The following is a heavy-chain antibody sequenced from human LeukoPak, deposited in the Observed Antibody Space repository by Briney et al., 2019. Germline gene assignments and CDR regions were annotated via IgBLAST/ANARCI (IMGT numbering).Heavy chain of an antibody. J-gene: IGHJ6*03. CDR3: ARRRGYSSSWYAVDYYYYYMDV. D-gene: IGHD6-13*01. Sequence: SETLSLPCTVSGGSISRYYWSWIRHPPGKALEWIGYIYTRGSTNYNPSLKSRVTISVDTSKNQFSLKLSSVTAADTAVYYCARRRGYSSSWYAVDYYYYYMDVWGKGTTVTVSS. CDR2: IYTRGST. V-gene: IGHV4-4*09. CDR1: GGSISRYY.